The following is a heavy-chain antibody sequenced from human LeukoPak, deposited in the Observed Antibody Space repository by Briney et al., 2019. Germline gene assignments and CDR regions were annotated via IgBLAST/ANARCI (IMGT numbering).Heavy chain of an antibody. CDR2: IYYSGST. V-gene: IGHV4-59*01. Sequence: SETLSLTCTVSGGSISSYYWSWIRQPPGKGLEWIGYIYYSGSTNYNPSLKSRVTISVDTSKNQFSLKLSSVTAADTAAYYCARVKTPQLLRYFDLWGRGTLVTVSS. D-gene: IGHD6-13*01. CDR3: ARVKTPQLLRYFDL. J-gene: IGHJ2*01. CDR1: GGSISSYY.